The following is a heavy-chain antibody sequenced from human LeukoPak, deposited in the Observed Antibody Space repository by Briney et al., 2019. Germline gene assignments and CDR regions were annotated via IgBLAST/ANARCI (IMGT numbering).Heavy chain of an antibody. CDR1: GGSISSYY. CDR2: IYYSGST. V-gene: IGHV4-59*08. J-gene: IGHJ6*02. D-gene: IGHD6-13*01. CDR3: ATIAAAGTDYYYGMDV. Sequence: SETLSLTCTVSGGSISSYYWSWIRQPPGKGLEWIGYIYYSGSTNYNPSLMSRVTISVDTSKNQFSLKLSSVTAADTAVYYCATIAAAGTDYYYGMDVWGQGTTVTVSS.